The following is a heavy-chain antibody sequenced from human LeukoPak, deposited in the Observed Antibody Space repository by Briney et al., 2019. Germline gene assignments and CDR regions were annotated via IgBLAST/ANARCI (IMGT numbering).Heavy chain of an antibody. CDR1: GFTFSNYS. J-gene: IGHJ4*02. Sequence: GGSLRLSCAASGFTFSNYSRNWVRQAPGKGLEWVSTITSSSSSMYYADSVKGRFTVSRDNAKNSLYLQMNSLRAEDTAVYYCARAPSSGVSYRDFWGQGTLVTVSS. V-gene: IGHV3-21*01. CDR2: ITSSSSSM. D-gene: IGHD2-8*01. CDR3: ARAPSSGVSYRDF.